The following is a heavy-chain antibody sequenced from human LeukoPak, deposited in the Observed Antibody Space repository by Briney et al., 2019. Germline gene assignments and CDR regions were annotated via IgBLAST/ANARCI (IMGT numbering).Heavy chain of an antibody. CDR3: ARDGIWYYDSSGYYYAPLGY. V-gene: IGHV1-46*01. CDR2: INPSGGST. Sequence: ASVKVSCKASGYTFTSYYMHWVRQAPGQGLEWMGIINPSGGSTSYAQKFQGRVTMTRDMSTSTVYMELSSLRSEDTAVYYCARDGIWYYDSSGYYYAPLGYWGQGTLVTVSS. J-gene: IGHJ4*02. CDR1: GYTFTSYY. D-gene: IGHD3-22*01.